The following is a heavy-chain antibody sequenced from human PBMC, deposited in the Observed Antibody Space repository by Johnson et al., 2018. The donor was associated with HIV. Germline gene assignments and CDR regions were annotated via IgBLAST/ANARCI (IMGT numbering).Heavy chain of an antibody. Sequence: VQLVESRGVLVQPGGSLRLSCAASGFTVSSNEMSWVRQAPGKGLGWVSSISGGSTYYADSRTGRFTISRDNSKNTLHLQMNSLRAEDTAVYYCARDRGNWAWVAFDIWGQGTMVTVSS. V-gene: IGHV3-38-3*01. CDR3: ARDRGNWAWVAFDI. CDR1: GFTVSSNE. J-gene: IGHJ3*02. CDR2: ISGGST. D-gene: IGHD1-1*01.